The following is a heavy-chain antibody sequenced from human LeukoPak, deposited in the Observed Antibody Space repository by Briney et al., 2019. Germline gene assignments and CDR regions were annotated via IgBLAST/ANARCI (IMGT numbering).Heavy chain of an antibody. CDR2: ISAYNGHT. V-gene: IGHV1-18*01. CDR3: VRDRGELPHAHFDF. J-gene: IGHJ4*02. CDR1: GYSFTIFG. D-gene: IGHD1-26*01. Sequence: ASVKVSCKASGYSFTIFGISWVRQAPGQGLGWMGWISAYNGHTNFAQKFEGRVTMTTDTSTNTAYMDLRNLRSDDTAVYYCVRDRGELPHAHFDFWGQGTLVTVSS.